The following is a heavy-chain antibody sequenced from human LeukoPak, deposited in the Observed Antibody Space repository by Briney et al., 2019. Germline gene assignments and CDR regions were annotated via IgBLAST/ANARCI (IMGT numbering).Heavy chain of an antibody. J-gene: IGHJ4*02. CDR2: IYYSGST. CDR1: GGSISSYY. CDR3: AREIGPNPPLGYFDY. Sequence: PSETLSLTCTVSGGSISSYYWGWIRQPPGKGLEWIGYIYYSGSTSYNPSLKSRVTISVDTSKSQFSLKLTSVAAADTAVYFCAREIGPNPPLGYFDYWGQGILVTVSS. V-gene: IGHV4-59*01. D-gene: IGHD3-22*01.